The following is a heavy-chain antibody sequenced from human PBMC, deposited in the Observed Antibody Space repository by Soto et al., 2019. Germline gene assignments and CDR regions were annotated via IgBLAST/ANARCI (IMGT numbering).Heavy chain of an antibody. D-gene: IGHD3-9*01. CDR3: AHTYYDILTGSYYFHY. Sequence: PSETLSLTCTVSGGSISSSSYYWGWIRQPPGKGLEWIGSIFYSGSTYYNPSLKSRVTISVDTSKNQFSLKLSSVTAADTAVYYCAHTYYDILTGSYYFHYWGQGTLVTVS. V-gene: IGHV4-39*01. CDR1: GGSISSSSYY. CDR2: IFYSGST. J-gene: IGHJ4*02.